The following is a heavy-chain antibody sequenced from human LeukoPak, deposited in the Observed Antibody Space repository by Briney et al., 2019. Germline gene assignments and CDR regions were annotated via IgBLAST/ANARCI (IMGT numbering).Heavy chain of an antibody. CDR2: IYYSGST. CDR3: ARFRGFRGHSSWIDY. V-gene: IGHV4-39*07. J-gene: IGHJ4*02. D-gene: IGHD6-13*01. CDR1: GASISSSNYY. Sequence: TSETLSLTCTVSGASISSSNYYWGWIRQPPGKGLEWIGSIYYSGSTYYNPSLKSRVTISVDTSKNQFSLKLSSVTAADTAVYYYARFRGFRGHSSWIDYWGQGTLVTVSS.